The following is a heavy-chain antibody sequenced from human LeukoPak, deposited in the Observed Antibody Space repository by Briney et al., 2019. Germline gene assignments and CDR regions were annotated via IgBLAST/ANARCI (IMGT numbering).Heavy chain of an antibody. CDR2: ISGNSGST. D-gene: IGHD1-14*01. CDR3: AKDALSANLPYYMDV. J-gene: IGHJ6*03. V-gene: IGHV3-23*01. CDR1: GFTFSNSA. Sequence: GGSLRLSCAASGFTFSNSAMNWVRQAPGKGLEWVSSISGNSGSTYYADSVKGRFTISRDNSKNTLYLQMSSLRAEDTAVYYCAKDALSANLPYYMDVWGRGTTVTVSS.